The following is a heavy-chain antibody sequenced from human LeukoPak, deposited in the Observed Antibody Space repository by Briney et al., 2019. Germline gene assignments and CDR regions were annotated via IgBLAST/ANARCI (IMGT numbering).Heavy chain of an antibody. Sequence: PGGSLRLSCADSGFTVSTNYMSWVRQAPGKGLEWVSVIYSGGSTYYADSMKGRFTISRDNSKNTLYLQMNSLRAEDTAVYYCARDYDYWGQGTLVTVSS. V-gene: IGHV3-66*01. CDR1: GFTVSTNY. CDR2: IYSGGST. CDR3: ARDYDY. J-gene: IGHJ4*02.